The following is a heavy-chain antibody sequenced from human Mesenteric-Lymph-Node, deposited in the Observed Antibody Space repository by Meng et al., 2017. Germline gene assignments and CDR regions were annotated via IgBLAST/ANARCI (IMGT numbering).Heavy chain of an antibody. CDR3: ARVGQWLPIDY. D-gene: IGHD6-19*01. CDR2: IYHSGST. J-gene: IGHJ4*02. CDR1: GSSISSSNW. Sequence: QVPLQEPGPGLVKPSGTLSPTCAASGSSISSSNWWSWVRQPPGKGLEWIGEIYHSGSTNYNPSLKSRVTISVDKSKNQFSLNLSSVTAADTAVYYCARVGQWLPIDYWGQGTLVTVSS. V-gene: IGHV4-4*02.